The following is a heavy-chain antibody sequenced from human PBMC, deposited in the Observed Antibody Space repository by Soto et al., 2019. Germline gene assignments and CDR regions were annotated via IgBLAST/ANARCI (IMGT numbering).Heavy chain of an antibody. Sequence: PGESLKISCNGSGYSFTSYWIGWGRQMPGKGLEWMGIIYPGDSDTRYSPSFQGQVTISADKSISTAYLQWSSLRAEDSAVYYCARDRYSNPTPGMDVWGQGTTVTVSS. CDR1: GYSFTSYW. CDR2: IYPGDSDT. V-gene: IGHV5-51*01. D-gene: IGHD4-4*01. CDR3: ARDRYSNPTPGMDV. J-gene: IGHJ6*02.